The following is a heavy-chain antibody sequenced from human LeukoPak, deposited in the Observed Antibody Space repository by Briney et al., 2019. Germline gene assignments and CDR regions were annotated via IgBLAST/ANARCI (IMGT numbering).Heavy chain of an antibody. CDR3: ARYGKMGATRSYFDY. CDR1: GYSFPTYW. J-gene: IGHJ4*02. CDR2: IYPGDSDT. D-gene: IGHD1-26*01. V-gene: IGHV5-51*01. Sequence: AGESLKISCKGSGYSFPTYWIGWVRQMPGKGLEWMGIIYPGDSDTRYGPSFQGQVTISADKSISTAYLQWSSLKASDTAMYYCARYGKMGATRSYFDYWGQGTPVTVSS.